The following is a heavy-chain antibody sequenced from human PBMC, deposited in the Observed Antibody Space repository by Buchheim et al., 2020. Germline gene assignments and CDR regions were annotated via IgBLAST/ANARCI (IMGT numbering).Heavy chain of an antibody. Sequence: QVQLQQWGAGLLKPSGTLSLTCAVYGGSFSGYYWSWIRQPPGKGLEWIGEINHSGSTNYNPSLKSRVTISVDTSKKQLHLKLSSVTAADTAVYYCARGSGSLYYYGMDVWGQGTT. CDR1: GGSFSGYY. CDR2: INHSGST. V-gene: IGHV4-34*01. J-gene: IGHJ6*02. D-gene: IGHD6-13*01. CDR3: ARGSGSLYYYGMDV.